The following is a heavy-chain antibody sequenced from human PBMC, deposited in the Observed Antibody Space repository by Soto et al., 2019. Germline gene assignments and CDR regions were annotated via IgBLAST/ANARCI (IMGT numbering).Heavy chain of an antibody. CDR2: IIPIFGTA. CDR1: GGTFSSYA. CDR3: AKNPENYYYGMHV. Sequence: QVQLVQSGAEVKKPGSSVKVSCKASGGTFSSYAISWVRQAPGQGLEWMGGIIPIFGTADYAQKFQGRVTITADESTSTAYVEMSRRRSEDTAVYYCAKNPENYYYGMHVWGQGTTVTVSS. V-gene: IGHV1-69*12. J-gene: IGHJ6*02.